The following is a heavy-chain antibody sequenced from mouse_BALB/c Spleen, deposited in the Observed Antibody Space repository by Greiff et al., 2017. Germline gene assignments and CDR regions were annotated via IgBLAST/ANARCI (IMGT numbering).Heavy chain of an antibody. V-gene: IGHV5-17*02. CDR1: GFTFSSFG. Sequence: EVHLVDSGGGLVQPGGSRKLSCAASGFTFSSFGMHWVRQAPETGLEWVAYISSGSSTIYYADTVQGRFTIARDNPKNTLFLQMTSLRSEDTAMYYCARSYGYDGWFAYWGQGTLVTVSA. J-gene: IGHJ3*01. D-gene: IGHD2-2*01. CDR2: ISSGSSTI. CDR3: ARSYGYDGWFAY.